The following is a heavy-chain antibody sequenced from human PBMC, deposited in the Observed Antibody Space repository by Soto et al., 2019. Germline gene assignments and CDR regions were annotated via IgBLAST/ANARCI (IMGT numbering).Heavy chain of an antibody. J-gene: IGHJ6*02. Sequence: QVQLQESGPGLVKPSQTLSLTCSVSGDSISRNGYFWTWIRQHPGKGLEWIGYIYYDGRSYYTQSLKSRVIIAVDTSKNQFSLNLTAVTAADTAVYYCARGTMLRGPGYYYAMDVWGQGTTVTVSS. V-gene: IGHV4-31*03. CDR1: GDSISRNGYF. CDR2: IYYDGRS. CDR3: ARGTMLRGPGYYYAMDV. D-gene: IGHD3-10*01.